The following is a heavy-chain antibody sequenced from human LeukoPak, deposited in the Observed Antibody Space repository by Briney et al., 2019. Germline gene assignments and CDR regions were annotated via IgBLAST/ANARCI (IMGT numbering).Heavy chain of an antibody. CDR3: TTVGSAWNFDY. V-gene: IGHV3-15*01. Sequence: NPGGSLRLSCAASGFTFSIAWMTWVRQAPGKGLEWVGRIKSKRDGCSMDYAAPVKGRFTISRDDSKDMLYLQMNSLKIEDAAVYYCTTVGSAWNFDYWGQGTLVTVSS. J-gene: IGHJ4*02. CDR1: GFTFSIAW. D-gene: IGHD6-25*01. CDR2: IKSKRDGCSM.